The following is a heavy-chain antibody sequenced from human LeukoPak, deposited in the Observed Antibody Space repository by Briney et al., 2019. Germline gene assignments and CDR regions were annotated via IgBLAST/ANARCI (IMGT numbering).Heavy chain of an antibody. J-gene: IGHJ5*02. Sequence: GESLKISCQASGYNFTTYWIGWVRQMPGKGLEWIGVIYPGDSNAKNSPTFQGQVSMSADKSTSVAHLQWTNLSASDTAIYYCTRGVGYCSGVSCYSDPVTGHYMDRWGQGTLVTVSP. CDR1: GYNFTTYW. D-gene: IGHD2-15*01. CDR2: IYPGDSNA. V-gene: IGHV5-51*01. CDR3: TRGVGYCSGVSCYSDPVTGHYMDR.